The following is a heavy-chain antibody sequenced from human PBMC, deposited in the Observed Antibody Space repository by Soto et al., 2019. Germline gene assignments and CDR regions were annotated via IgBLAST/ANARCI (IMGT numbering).Heavy chain of an antibody. J-gene: IGHJ4*02. CDR3: AKAISGWYYDY. Sequence: ESGGGVVQPGRSLRLSCAASGFTFSSYAMHWVRQAPGKGLEWVAVISYDGSNKYYADSVKGRFTISRDNSKNKLYLQMNSMRAEDTAVYYCAKAISGWYYDYWGQGTLVTVSS. CDR1: GFTFSSYA. D-gene: IGHD6-19*01. V-gene: IGHV3-30*18. CDR2: ISYDGSNK.